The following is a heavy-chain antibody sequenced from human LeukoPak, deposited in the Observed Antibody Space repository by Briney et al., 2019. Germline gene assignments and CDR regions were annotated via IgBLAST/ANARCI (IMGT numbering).Heavy chain of an antibody. CDR2: IYYSGST. CDR3: ARDRRYWNSGFDY. J-gene: IGHJ4*02. D-gene: IGHD1-7*01. V-gene: IGHV4-31*03. CDR1: GGSISSGGYY. Sequence: PSQTLSLTCTVSGGSISSGGYYWSWTRQHPGKGLERIGYIYYSGSTYYNPYLKSRVTISVDTSKNQFSLKLSSVTAADTAVYYCARDRRYWNSGFDYWGQGTLVTVSS.